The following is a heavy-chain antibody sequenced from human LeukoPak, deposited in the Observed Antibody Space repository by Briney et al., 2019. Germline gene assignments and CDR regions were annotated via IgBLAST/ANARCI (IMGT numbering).Heavy chain of an antibody. Sequence: SETLSLTCTVSGGSLSSSSFYWGWIRQAPGKGLEWIGSISYSGSTYYNPSLKSRVTISEHTSKNQFSLRLSSVTAADTAVYYCARHPWAHYFDYWGQGTLVTVSS. J-gene: IGHJ4*02. CDR1: GGSLSSSSFY. CDR2: ISYSGST. V-gene: IGHV4-39*01. CDR3: ARHPWAHYFDY. D-gene: IGHD3-16*01.